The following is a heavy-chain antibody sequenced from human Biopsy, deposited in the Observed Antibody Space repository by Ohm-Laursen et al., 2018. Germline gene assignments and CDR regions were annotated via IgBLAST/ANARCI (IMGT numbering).Heavy chain of an antibody. D-gene: IGHD2-15*01. J-gene: IGHJ4*02. Sequence: GTLSLTCTVSGDSINSSYWSWIRQAPGKGLEWIGFTSNSGNTNYNPSLKSRVTISADTSKNQFSLKLGSVTVADTAVFYCARRGSGGRSFDYWGQGSLVTVSS. CDR1: GDSINSSY. V-gene: IGHV4-59*08. CDR3: ARRGSGGRSFDY. CDR2: TSNSGNT.